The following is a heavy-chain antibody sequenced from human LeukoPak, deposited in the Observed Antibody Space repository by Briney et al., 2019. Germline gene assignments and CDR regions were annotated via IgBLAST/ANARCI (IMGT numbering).Heavy chain of an antibody. V-gene: IGHV3-11*01. J-gene: IGHJ6*03. CDR3: ARSHSSSWTYYYYYYMDV. CDR2: VSSSGSTI. Sequence: GGSLRLSCAASGFTFSDYYMSWIRQAPGKGVEWVSYVSSSGSTIYYADSVKGRFTISRDNAKNSLYLQMNSLRAEDTAVYYCARSHSSSWTYYYYYYMDVWGKGTTVTISS. CDR1: GFTFSDYY. D-gene: IGHD6-13*01.